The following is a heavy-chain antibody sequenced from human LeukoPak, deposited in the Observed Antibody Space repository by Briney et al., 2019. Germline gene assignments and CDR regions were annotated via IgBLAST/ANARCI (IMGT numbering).Heavy chain of an antibody. CDR1: GFTFSSYG. CDR2: IRSDGTTK. V-gene: IGHV3-30*02. Sequence: GGSLRLSCAASGFTFSSYGMHWVRQAPGKGLEWVAFIRSDGTTKYYADSVKGRFTISRDNSKNTLSLQLNSLRAEDTAVYYCAKGTPPLDYFDSWGQGTLVTVSS. J-gene: IGHJ4*02. CDR3: AKGTPPLDYFDS.